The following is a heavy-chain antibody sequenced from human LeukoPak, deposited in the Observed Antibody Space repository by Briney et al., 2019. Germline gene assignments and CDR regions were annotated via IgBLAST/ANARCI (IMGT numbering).Heavy chain of an antibody. V-gene: IGHV1-2*02. CDR1: GYTFTDYY. CDR2: INPNSHAT. CDR3: ARRAAGTFDY. D-gene: IGHD6-13*01. Sequence: ASVKVSCRASGYTFTDYYMHWVRQAPGQGLEWMGWINPNSHATSYAQTFQGRVTMTRDTSISTAYMELSSLRSEDTAVYYCARRAAGTFDYWGQGTLVTVSS. J-gene: IGHJ4*02.